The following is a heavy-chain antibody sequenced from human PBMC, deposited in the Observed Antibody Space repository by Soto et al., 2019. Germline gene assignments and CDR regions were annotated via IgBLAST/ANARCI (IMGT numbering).Heavy chain of an antibody. CDR2: IYYSGST. J-gene: IGHJ6*02. Sequence: QLQLQESGPGLVKPSETLPLTCTVSGGSISSSTYHWGWIRQPPGKGLEWIGTIYYSGSTYYNPALQSRVSVSVVTSKNQVTLKLCSVTAADTALYYCARHLLNSGSPTRYGMDVWGQGTTVTVSS. D-gene: IGHD1-26*01. CDR3: ARHLLNSGSPTRYGMDV. CDR1: GGSISSSTYH. V-gene: IGHV4-39*01.